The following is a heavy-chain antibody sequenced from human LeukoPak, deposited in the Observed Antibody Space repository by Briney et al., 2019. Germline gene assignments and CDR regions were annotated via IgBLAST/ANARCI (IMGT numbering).Heavy chain of an antibody. D-gene: IGHD6-19*01. V-gene: IGHV3-23*01. CDR2: ISGSGGST. Sequence: GGSLRLSCAASGFTFSSYAMSWVRQAPGKGLEWVSAISGSGGSTYYADSVKGRFTISGDNSKNTLYLQMNSLRAEDTAVYYCAKDSIAVAARLGGYYYYGMDVWGQGTTVTVSS. J-gene: IGHJ6*02. CDR3: AKDSIAVAARLGGYYYYGMDV. CDR1: GFTFSSYA.